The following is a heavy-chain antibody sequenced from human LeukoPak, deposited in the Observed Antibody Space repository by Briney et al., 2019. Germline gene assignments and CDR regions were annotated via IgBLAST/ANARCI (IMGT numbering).Heavy chain of an antibody. V-gene: IGHV3-21*05. CDR1: GFTFSSYS. J-gene: IGHJ6*02. D-gene: IGHD3-10*01. CDR3: ASIPVGMVRGDGMDV. CDR2: ISSSSSYT. Sequence: AGGSLRLSCAASGFTFSSYSMNWVRQAPGKGLEWVSYISSSSSYTNYADSVKGRFTISRDNAKNSLYLQMNSLRAEDTAVYYCASIPVGMVRGDGMDVWGQGTTVTVPS.